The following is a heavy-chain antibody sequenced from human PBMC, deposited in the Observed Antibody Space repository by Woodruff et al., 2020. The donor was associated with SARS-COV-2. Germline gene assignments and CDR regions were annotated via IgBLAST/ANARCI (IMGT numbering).Heavy chain of an antibody. CDR3: ARGALGGIVVPAAPSYYF. V-gene: IGHV3-21*01. J-gene: IGHJ4*01. Sequence: QAPGKGLEWVSSISSSSSYIYYADSVKGRFTISRDNAKNSLYLQMNSLRAEDTAVYYCARGALGGIVVPAAPSYYF. CDR2: ISSSSSYI. D-gene: IGHD2-2*01.